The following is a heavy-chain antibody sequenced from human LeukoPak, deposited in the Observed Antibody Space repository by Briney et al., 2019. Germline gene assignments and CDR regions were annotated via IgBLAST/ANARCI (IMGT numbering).Heavy chain of an antibody. CDR3: ARGRYSSSWYYFDY. CDR1: GYTFTSYD. V-gene: IGHV1-8*01. D-gene: IGHD6-13*01. Sequence: VASVKVSCTASGYTFTSYDINWVRQATGQGLEWMGWMNPNSGNTGYAQKFQGRVTMTRNTSISTAYMELGSLRSEDTAVYYCARGRYSSSWYYFDYWGQGTLVTVSS. CDR2: MNPNSGNT. J-gene: IGHJ4*02.